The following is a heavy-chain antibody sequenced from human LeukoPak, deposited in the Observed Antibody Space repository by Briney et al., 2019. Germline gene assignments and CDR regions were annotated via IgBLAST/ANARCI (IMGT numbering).Heavy chain of an antibody. V-gene: IGHV4-59*01. CDR2: IFYTGNT. CDR1: GGSISSYY. J-gene: IGHJ4*02. CDR3: ARDRHGSGSPFDY. D-gene: IGHD3-10*01. Sequence: SETLSLTCTVSGGSISSYYWSWIRQPPGKGLEWIGSIFYTGNTNYKPSLKGRLTISVDTSKNQISLKLSSVTAADTAVYYCARDRHGSGSPFDYWGQGILVTVSS.